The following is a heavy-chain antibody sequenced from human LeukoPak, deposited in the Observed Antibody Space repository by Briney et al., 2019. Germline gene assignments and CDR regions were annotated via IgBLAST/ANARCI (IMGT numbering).Heavy chain of an antibody. CDR3: ARGDYRYGYNY. Sequence: KPSETLSLTCAVYGGSFSGYYWSWIRQPPGKGLGWIGEINHSGSTNYNPSLKSRVTISVDTSKNQFSLKLNSVTAADTAVYYCARGDYRYGYNYWGRGTLVTVSS. D-gene: IGHD5-18*01. CDR2: INHSGST. J-gene: IGHJ4*02. V-gene: IGHV4-34*01. CDR1: GGSFSGYY.